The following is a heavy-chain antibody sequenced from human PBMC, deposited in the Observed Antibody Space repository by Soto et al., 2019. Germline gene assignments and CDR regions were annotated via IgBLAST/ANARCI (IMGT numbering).Heavy chain of an antibody. V-gene: IGHV1-69*13. J-gene: IGHJ6*02. Sequence: SVKVSCKASGGTFSSYAISWVRQAPGQGLEWMGGIIPIFGTANYAQKFQGRVTITADESTSTAYMELSSLRSEDTAVYYCARRAEYYVFWSGYYKVPIYYYYGTDVWGQGTTVPVSS. CDR2: IIPIFGTA. CDR3: ARRAEYYVFWSGYYKVPIYYYYGTDV. CDR1: GGTFSSYA. D-gene: IGHD3-3*01.